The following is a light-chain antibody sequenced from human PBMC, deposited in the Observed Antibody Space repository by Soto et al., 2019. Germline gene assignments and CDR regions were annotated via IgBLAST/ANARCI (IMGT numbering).Light chain of an antibody. Sequence: DIQMTQSPSSLSASVGDRVTITCRASQSISSSLNWYQQKPGKATNLLIYAASSLRSGVPPRFSGSGSGTDFTLTISSLQPEDFATYYCQQSYSTPFTFGPGTKVDIK. CDR1: QSISSS. J-gene: IGKJ3*01. CDR3: QQSYSTPFT. V-gene: IGKV1-39*01. CDR2: AAS.